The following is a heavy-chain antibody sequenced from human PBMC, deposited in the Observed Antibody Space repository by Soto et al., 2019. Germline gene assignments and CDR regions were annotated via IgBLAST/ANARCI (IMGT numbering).Heavy chain of an antibody. CDR1: GFTFNTYS. Sequence: GGSLRLSCTASGFTFNTYSMNWVRQAPGKGLEWLSYISSSSSTIYYADSLKGRFTISRDNAKNSLYLQMNSLRAEDTAVYYCASRGMYYSYYMDVWGKGTTVTVSS. CDR2: ISSSSSTI. V-gene: IGHV3-48*01. D-gene: IGHD1-20*01. CDR3: ASRGMYYSYYMDV. J-gene: IGHJ6*03.